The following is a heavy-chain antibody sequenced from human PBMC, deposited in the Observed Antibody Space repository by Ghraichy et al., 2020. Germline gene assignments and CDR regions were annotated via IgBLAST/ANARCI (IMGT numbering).Heavy chain of an antibody. D-gene: IGHD1-26*01. CDR3: ARGRLEWELPYLDS. CDR1: SFTFKNYA. J-gene: IGHJ4*02. CDR2: ICGTGGTT. V-gene: IGHV3-23*01. Sequence: GGSLRLSCTASSFTFKNYAMTWVRQAPGKGLEWVSTICGTGGTTYYTDSVKGRFTISRDNSNSTLFLQMNSLRADDTAVYFCARGRLEWELPYLDSWGQGSLVSVCS.